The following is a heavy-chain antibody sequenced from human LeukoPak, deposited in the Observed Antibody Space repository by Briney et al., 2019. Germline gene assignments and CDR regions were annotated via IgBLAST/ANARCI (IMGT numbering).Heavy chain of an antibody. V-gene: IGHV4-61*02. Sequence: SETLSLTCTVSGGSISSGSYYWGWHRQPAGTGLEWIGRIYTSGSTNYNPSLKSRVTISVDTSKNQFSLKLSSVTAADTAVYYCARVTTGGYYNCWGQGTLVTVSS. CDR1: GGSISSGSYY. CDR2: IYTSGST. J-gene: IGHJ4*02. CDR3: ARVTTGGYYNC. D-gene: IGHD3-22*01.